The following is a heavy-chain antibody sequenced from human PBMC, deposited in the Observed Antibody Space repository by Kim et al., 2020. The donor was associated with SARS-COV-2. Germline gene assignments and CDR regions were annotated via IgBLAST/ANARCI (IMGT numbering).Heavy chain of an antibody. D-gene: IGHD2-21*01. CDR1: GFTFSNYD. V-gene: IGHV3-13*01. CDR2: LNTASDT. J-gene: IGHJ3*02. CDR3: ERCTAVCGGDI. Sequence: GGSLRLSCAASGFTFSNYDMHWVRQATGKGLEWVSALNTASDTDYPDSAKRRFTISTDNAENSMNLQMQKLSAGETADTDFERCTAVCGGDIWCQG.